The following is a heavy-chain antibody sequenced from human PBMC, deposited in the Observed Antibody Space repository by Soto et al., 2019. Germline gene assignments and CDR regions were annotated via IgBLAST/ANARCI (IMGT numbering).Heavy chain of an antibody. CDR2: IYSDGST. Sequence: EVQLVESGGGLIQPGGSLRLSCAASGFTVSSNYMSWVRQAPGKGLEWVSVIYSDGSTYYADSVKSRITISRDNSKNTVHLQMNSLRAEDTDVYYCAREWELPNYYGMDVWGQGTTVTVSS. CDR3: AREWELPNYYGMDV. J-gene: IGHJ6*02. V-gene: IGHV3-53*01. CDR1: GFTVSSNY. D-gene: IGHD1-26*01.